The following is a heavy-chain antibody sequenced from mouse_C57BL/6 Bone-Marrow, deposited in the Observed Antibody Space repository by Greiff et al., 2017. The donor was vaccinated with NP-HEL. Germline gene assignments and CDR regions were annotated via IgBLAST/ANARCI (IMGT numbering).Heavy chain of an antibody. D-gene: IGHD2-5*01. CDR1: GISITTGNYR. V-gene: IGHV3-5*01. CDR3: AREDYRNSYWYFDV. Sequence: VQLQQSGPGLVKPSQTVFLTCTVTGISITTGNYRWSWLRQFPGNKLEWIGYIYYSGTITYNPSLTSRTTITRDTPKEQFILEMNSRTAEDTDTYYCAREDYRNSYWYFDVWGTGTTVTVSS. CDR2: IYYSGTI. J-gene: IGHJ1*03.